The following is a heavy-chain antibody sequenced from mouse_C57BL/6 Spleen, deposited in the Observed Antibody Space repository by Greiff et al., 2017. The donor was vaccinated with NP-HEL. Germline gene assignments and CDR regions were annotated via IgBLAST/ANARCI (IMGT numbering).Heavy chain of an antibody. CDR3: ARLGDGSFDY. J-gene: IGHJ2*01. CDR1: GFTFSDYG. V-gene: IGHV5-17*01. CDR2: ISSGSSTI. Sequence: EVKLMESGGGLVKPGGSLKLSCAASGFTFSDYGMHWVRQAPEKGLEWVAYISSGSSTIYYADTVKGRFTISRDNAKNTLFLQMTSLRSEDTAMYYCARLGDGSFDYWGQGTTLTVSS. D-gene: IGHD2-3*01.